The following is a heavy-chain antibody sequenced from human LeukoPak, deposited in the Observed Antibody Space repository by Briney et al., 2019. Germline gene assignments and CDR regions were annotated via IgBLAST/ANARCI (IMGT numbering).Heavy chain of an antibody. Sequence: GGSLRLSCAASGFTFSSYAMSWVRQAPGKGLEWVSAISGSGGSTYHADSVKGRFTISRDNSKNTLYLQMNSLRAEDTAVYYCAKDRRRIFGVGHFDYWGQGTLVTVSS. V-gene: IGHV3-23*01. CDR2: ISGSGGST. D-gene: IGHD3-3*01. CDR3: AKDRRRIFGVGHFDY. CDR1: GFTFSSYA. J-gene: IGHJ4*02.